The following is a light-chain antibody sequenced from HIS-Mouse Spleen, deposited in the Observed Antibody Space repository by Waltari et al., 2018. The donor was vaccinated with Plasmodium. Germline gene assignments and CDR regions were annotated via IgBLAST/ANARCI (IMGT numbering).Light chain of an antibody. CDR3: CSYAGSYTGV. Sequence: QSALTQPRPVSGSPGPSVTISCTGTSSDVGGYNYVSWYQQHPGKAPKLMIYDVSKRPAGVPDRFSGSKSGNTASLTISGLQAEDEADYYCCSYAGSYTGVFGGGTKLTVL. CDR1: SSDVGGYNY. CDR2: DVS. J-gene: IGLJ3*02. V-gene: IGLV2-11*01.